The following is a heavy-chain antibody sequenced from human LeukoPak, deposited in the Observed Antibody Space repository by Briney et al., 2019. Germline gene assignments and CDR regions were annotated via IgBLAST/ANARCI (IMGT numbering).Heavy chain of an antibody. CDR1: GFTFSSHW. D-gene: IGHD3-16*01. CDR3: AREGGNSFDY. V-gene: IGHV3-7*01. J-gene: IGHJ4*02. Sequence: GGSLRLSCAASGFTFSSHWMSWVRQAPGKGLEWVANIRQDGSEKSYVDSVKGRSTISRDNAKNSLYLQMNSLRAEDTAVYHCAREGGNSFDYWGQGTLVTVSS. CDR2: IRQDGSEK.